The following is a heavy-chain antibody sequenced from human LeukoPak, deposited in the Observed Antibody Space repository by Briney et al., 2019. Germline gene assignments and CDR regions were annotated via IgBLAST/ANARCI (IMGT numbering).Heavy chain of an antibody. Sequence: SETLSLTCAVSGGSISSGGYSWSWIRQPPGKGLEWIGYIYHSGSTYYNPSLKSRVTISVDRSKNQFSLKLSSVTAADTAVYYCARAPYYYDSSGYYSAFDYWGQGTLVTVSS. D-gene: IGHD3-22*01. CDR3: ARAPYYYDSSGYYSAFDY. V-gene: IGHV4-30-2*01. CDR2: IYHSGST. CDR1: GGSISSGGYS. J-gene: IGHJ4*02.